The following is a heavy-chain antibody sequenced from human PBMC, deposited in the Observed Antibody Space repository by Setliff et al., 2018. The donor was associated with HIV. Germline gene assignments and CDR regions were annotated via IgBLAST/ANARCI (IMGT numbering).Heavy chain of an antibody. CDR2: IYQSGST. CDR1: DASISDSNSY. J-gene: IGHJ6*03. D-gene: IGHD6-13*01. CDR3: ARHRDPPGSRWIYYYYYMDL. V-gene: IGHV4-39*01. Sequence: SETLSLTCAVYDASISDSNSYWGWILQPPGKRLEWLGSIYQSGSTSYNPSLSSRLPISVDTSKNQVSLRLSSVTAADTGVYYCARHRDPPGSRWIYYYYYMDLWGEGTTVTVSS.